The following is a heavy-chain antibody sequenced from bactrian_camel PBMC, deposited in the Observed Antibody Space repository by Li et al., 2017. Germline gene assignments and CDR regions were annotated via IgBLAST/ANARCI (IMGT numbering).Heavy chain of an antibody. Sequence: DVQLVESGGGSVQAGGSQSLTCAGSGFRHVVCSMGWYRQAPGKGLEWVSSITRSGDSANSADIVMGRFTISKNNAENTLYLQMNSLKTEDTAVYYCAADGGDWGYLEIWGQGTQVTVS. J-gene: IGHJ2*01. D-gene: IGHD4*01. CDR3: AADGGDWGYLEI. V-gene: IGHV3-1*01. CDR1: GFRHVVCS. CDR2: ITRSGDSA.